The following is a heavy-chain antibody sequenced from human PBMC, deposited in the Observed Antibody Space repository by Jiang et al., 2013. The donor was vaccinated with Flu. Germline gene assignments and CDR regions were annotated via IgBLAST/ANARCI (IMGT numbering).Heavy chain of an antibody. CDR3: ASISSSTSRHTNNPFDY. V-gene: IGHV1-46*01. CDR1: GYTFXSYY. J-gene: IGHJ4*02. Sequence: KVSCKASGYTFXSYYMHWVRQAPGQGLEWMGIINPSGGSTSYAQKFQGRVTMTRDTSTSTVYMELSSLRSEDTAVYYCASISSSTSRHTNNPFDYWGQGTLVTVSS. CDR2: INPSGGST. D-gene: IGHD2-2*02.